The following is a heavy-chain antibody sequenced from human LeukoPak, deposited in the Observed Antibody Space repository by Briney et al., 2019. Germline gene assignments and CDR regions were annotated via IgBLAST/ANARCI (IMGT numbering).Heavy chain of an antibody. D-gene: IGHD6-6*01. J-gene: IGHJ4*02. CDR1: GFTFSSYA. V-gene: IGHV3-23*01. CDR3: AKGKYSSPFCYFDY. Sequence: GGSLRLSCAASGFTFSSYAMSWVRQAPGKGLEWVSAISGSGGSTYYADSVKGRFTISRDNSKNTLYLQMNSLRPEDTAVYYCAKGKYSSPFCYFDYRGQGTLVTVSS. CDR2: ISGSGGST.